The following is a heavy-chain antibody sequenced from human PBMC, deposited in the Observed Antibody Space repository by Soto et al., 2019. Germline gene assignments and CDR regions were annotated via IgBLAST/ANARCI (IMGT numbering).Heavy chain of an antibody. D-gene: IGHD3-10*01. CDR1: GGSISSSSYY. Sequence: SETLSLTCTVSGGSISSSSYYWGWIRQPPGKGLEWIGSIYYSGSTYYNPSLKSRVTISVDTSKNQFSLKLSSVTAADTAVYYCARFSGRLAPRVDAFDIWGQGTMVTVSS. J-gene: IGHJ3*02. CDR2: IYYSGST. CDR3: ARFSGRLAPRVDAFDI. V-gene: IGHV4-39*01.